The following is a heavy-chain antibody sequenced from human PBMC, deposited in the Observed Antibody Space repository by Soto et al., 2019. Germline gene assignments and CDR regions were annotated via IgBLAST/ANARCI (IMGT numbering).Heavy chain of an antibody. CDR3: ARDLEEWELRFFLRGGFDP. J-gene: IGHJ5*02. D-gene: IGHD1-26*01. V-gene: IGHV1-2*04. Sequence: GASGKVSCKASGYTFTGYYMHWVRQAPGQGLEWMGWINPNSGGTNYAQKFQGWVTMTRDTSISTAYMELSRLRSDDTAVYYCARDLEEWELRFFLRGGFDPWGQGTLVTVSS. CDR2: INPNSGGT. CDR1: GYTFTGYY.